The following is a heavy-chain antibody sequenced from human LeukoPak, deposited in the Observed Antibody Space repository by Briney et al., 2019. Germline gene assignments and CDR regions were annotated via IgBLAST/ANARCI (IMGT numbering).Heavy chain of an antibody. CDR2: IYYSGST. CDR3: ARDKFLWSLGYYYGMDV. Sequence: SQTLSLTCTVSGGSISSGGSYWSWIRQHPGKGLEWIGYIYYSGSTYYNPSLKSRVTISVDTSKNQFSLKLSSVTAADTAVYYCARDKFLWSLGYYYGMDVWGKGTTVTVSS. D-gene: IGHD2/OR15-2a*01. CDR1: GGSISSGGSY. V-gene: IGHV4-31*03. J-gene: IGHJ6*04.